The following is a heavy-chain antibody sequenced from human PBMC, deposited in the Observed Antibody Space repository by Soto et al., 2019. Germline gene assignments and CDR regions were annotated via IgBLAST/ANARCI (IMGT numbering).Heavy chain of an antibody. CDR3: ARVRGYGSGSYVDYYYGMDV. Sequence: SETLSLTCTASGGSISSYYWSWIRQPPGKGLEWIGYIYYSGSTNYNPSLKSRVTISVDTSKNQFSLKLSSVTAADTAVYYCARVRGYGSGSYVDYYYGMDVWGQGTTVTVSS. J-gene: IGHJ6*02. CDR2: IYYSGST. V-gene: IGHV4-59*01. D-gene: IGHD3-10*01. CDR1: GGSISSYY.